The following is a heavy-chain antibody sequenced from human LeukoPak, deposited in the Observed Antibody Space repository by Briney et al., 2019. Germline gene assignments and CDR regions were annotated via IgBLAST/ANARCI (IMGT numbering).Heavy chain of an antibody. J-gene: IGHJ3*02. D-gene: IGHD3-22*01. CDR2: IYYSGST. CDR3: ARVENVIYYDSRAGAFDI. Sequence: SETLSLTCAVSGGSISSGGYYWSWIRQHPGKGLEWIGYIYYSGSTYYNPSLKSRVTISVDTSKNQFSLKLSSVTAADTAVYYCARVENVIYYDSRAGAFDIWGQGTMVTVSS. V-gene: IGHV4-31*11. CDR1: GGSISSGGYY.